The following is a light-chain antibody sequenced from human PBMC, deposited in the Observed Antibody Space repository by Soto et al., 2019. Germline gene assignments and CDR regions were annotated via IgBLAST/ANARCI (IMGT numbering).Light chain of an antibody. CDR2: GAS. CDR1: QSVSSK. Sequence: EIVRTQSPGTLSVSPGEKATLSCRASQSVSSKLAWYQQKPGQAPRLLFYGASTGATGIPARFSGSGSETEFTLSISSLQSEDFAVYYCQQYNNWPGTFGQGTMVDI. CDR3: QQYNNWPGT. J-gene: IGKJ1*01. V-gene: IGKV3-15*01.